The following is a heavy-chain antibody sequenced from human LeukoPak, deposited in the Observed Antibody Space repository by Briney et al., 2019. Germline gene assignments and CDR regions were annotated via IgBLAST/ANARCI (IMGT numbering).Heavy chain of an antibody. J-gene: IGHJ4*02. CDR1: GFTFSYYA. D-gene: IGHD3-16*01. CDR2: IWYDGSNE. Sequence: AGSLRLSCAASGFTFSYYAMHWVRQAPGKGLEWVVVIWYDGSNEYYANSVKGRFTISRDNSKKTLYLQMNSLRAEDTAIYYCPYRNNFEYWGQGALVTVSS. CDR3: PYRNNFEY. V-gene: IGHV3-33*01.